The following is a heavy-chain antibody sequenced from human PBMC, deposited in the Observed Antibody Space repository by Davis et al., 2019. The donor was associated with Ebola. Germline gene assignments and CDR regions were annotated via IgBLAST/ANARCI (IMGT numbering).Heavy chain of an antibody. CDR2: ISDSGSHT. V-gene: IGHV3-48*02. CDR1: GFTFSSHS. D-gene: IGHD2-21*01. Sequence: PGGSLRLSCAASGFTFSSHSMTWVRQAPGKGLEWLAYISDSGSHTNYADSVKGRFTISSDNAKNSVYLQMNSLRDEDTAVYYCARPNCGGDCYGSEYFQHWGQGTLVTVSS. CDR3: ARPNCGGDCYGSEYFQH. J-gene: IGHJ1*01.